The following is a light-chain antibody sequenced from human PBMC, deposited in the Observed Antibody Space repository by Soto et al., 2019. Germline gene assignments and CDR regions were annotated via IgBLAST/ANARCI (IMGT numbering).Light chain of an antibody. CDR2: SNN. V-gene: IGLV1-44*01. CDR3: AAWDDSLNGWV. CDR1: SSNIGSNT. J-gene: IGLJ3*02. Sequence: QLVLTQPPSASGTPGQRVTISCSGSSSNIGSNTVNWYQQVPGTAPKLLIYSNNQRPSGVPDRFSGSKSGTSASLAISGLQSEDEADYYCAAWDDSLNGWVFGGGTKVTVL.